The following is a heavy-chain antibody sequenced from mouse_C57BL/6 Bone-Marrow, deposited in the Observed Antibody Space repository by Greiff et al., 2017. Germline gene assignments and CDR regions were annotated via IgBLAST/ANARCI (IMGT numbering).Heavy chain of an antibody. V-gene: IGHV1-63*01. J-gene: IGHJ4*01. CDR1: GYTFTNYW. CDR2: IYPGGGYT. D-gene: IGHD1-1*01. CDR3: ARTGYYGSSPLYYAMDY. Sequence: QVQLQQSGAELVRPGTSVKMSCKASGYTFTNYWIGWAKQRPGHGLEWIGDIYPGGGYTNYNEKFKGKATLTADKSSSTAYMQFSSLTSEDSAIYDCARTGYYGSSPLYYAMDYWGQGTSVTVSS.